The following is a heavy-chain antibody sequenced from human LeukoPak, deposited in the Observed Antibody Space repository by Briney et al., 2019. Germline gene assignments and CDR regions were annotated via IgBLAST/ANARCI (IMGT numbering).Heavy chain of an antibody. V-gene: IGHV1-18*01. Sequence: GASVKVSCKTSGYTFTSYGISWVRQAPGQGLEWMGWISAYNGNTNYAQKFQGKVTMTTDTSTSTAYMEPRSLRSDDTAVYYCARDSGVHYDYVWGSYRPFDYWGQGTLVTVSS. D-gene: IGHD3-16*02. CDR1: GYTFTSYG. CDR2: ISAYNGNT. J-gene: IGHJ4*02. CDR3: ARDSGVHYDYVWGSYRPFDY.